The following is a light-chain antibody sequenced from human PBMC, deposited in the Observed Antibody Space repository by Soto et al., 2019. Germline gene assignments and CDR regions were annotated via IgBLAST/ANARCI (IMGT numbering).Light chain of an antibody. CDR1: QSVSSSY. J-gene: IGKJ4*01. Sequence: EIVLTQSPGTLSLSPGERATLSCRASQSVSSSYLAWYQQKPGQAPRLLIYGASSRATGIPDRFSGSGSGTDFTLTISRLEPEDFAVYHCQQHDSSPLTFGGGTKVDIK. CDR2: GAS. CDR3: QQHDSSPLT. V-gene: IGKV3-20*01.